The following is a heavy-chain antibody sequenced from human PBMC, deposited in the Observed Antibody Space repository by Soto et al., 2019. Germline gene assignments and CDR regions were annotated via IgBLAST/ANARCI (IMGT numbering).Heavy chain of an antibody. CDR3: ARDQGGDDAMFDY. CDR2: ISASGANT. CDR1: GFTFKHYG. Sequence: EVQELESGGRLIQPGGSLRLSCAASGFTFKHYGMAWARQAPGKGLEWVSTISASGANTHYADSVKGRFTIARDNSNNMLYLQMDDLRADDTATYYCARDQGGDDAMFDYWGQGNRVTVSA. D-gene: IGHD5-12*01. J-gene: IGHJ4*02. V-gene: IGHV3-23*01.